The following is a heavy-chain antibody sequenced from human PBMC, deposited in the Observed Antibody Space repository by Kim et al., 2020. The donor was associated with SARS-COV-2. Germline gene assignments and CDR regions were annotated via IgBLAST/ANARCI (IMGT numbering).Heavy chain of an antibody. CDR3: ASPLYCGGGSCYS. D-gene: IGHD2-15*01. Sequence: GGSLRLSCEASGFTFSNYGMHWVRQAPGKGLEWVAVIWYDGNKNYYTDSVKGRFTISRDNSKNTVYLQMNSLRAEDTAVYYCASPLYCGGGSCYSWGQGT. V-gene: IGHV3-33*01. CDR2: IWYDGNKN. CDR1: GFTFSNYG. J-gene: IGHJ4*02.